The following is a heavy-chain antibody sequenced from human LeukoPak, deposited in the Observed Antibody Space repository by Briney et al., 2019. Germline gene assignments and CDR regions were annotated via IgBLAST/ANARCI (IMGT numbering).Heavy chain of an antibody. Sequence: PSETLSLTCTVSGGSISSYYWNWIRQPPGKGLEWIGRIYTSGSTNYNPSLKSRVTMSVDTSKNQFSLKLSSVTAADTAVYYCARSALDGYNSITWFDPWGQGTLVTVSS. CDR2: IYTSGST. CDR3: ARSALDGYNSITWFDP. J-gene: IGHJ5*02. CDR1: GGSISSYY. V-gene: IGHV4-4*07. D-gene: IGHD5-12*01.